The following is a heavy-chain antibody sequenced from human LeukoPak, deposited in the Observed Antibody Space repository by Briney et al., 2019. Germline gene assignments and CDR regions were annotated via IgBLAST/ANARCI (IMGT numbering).Heavy chain of an antibody. V-gene: IGHV3-21*01. CDR3: ARVTAMVLNYVDV. CDR2: ISSSSSYI. D-gene: IGHD5-18*01. Sequence: GGSLRLSSAASGFTFSSYSMNWVRRAPGKGLEWVSSISSSSSYIYYADSVKGRFTISRDNAKNSLYLQMNSLRAEDTAVYYCARVTAMVLNYVDVWGKGTTVTVSS. CDR1: GFTFSSYS. J-gene: IGHJ6*03.